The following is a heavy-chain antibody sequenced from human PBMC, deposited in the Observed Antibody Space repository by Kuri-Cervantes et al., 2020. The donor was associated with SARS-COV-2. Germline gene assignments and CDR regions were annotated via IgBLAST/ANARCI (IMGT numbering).Heavy chain of an antibody. V-gene: IGHV1-69*10. D-gene: IGHD2-15*01. Sequence: SVKVSCKASGCTFTSYDINWVRQATGQGLEWMGGIIPILGIANYAQKFQGRVTITADKSTSTAYMELSSLRSEDTAVYYCARGGYYYYYGMDVWGQGTTVTVSS. CDR3: ARGGYYYYYGMDV. J-gene: IGHJ6*02. CDR1: GCTFTSYD. CDR2: IIPILGIA.